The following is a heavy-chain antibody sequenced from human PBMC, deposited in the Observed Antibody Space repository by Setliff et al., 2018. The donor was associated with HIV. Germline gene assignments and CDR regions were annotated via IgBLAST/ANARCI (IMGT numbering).Heavy chain of an antibody. J-gene: IGHJ5*02. CDR2: IYYRGSA. CDR3: ARARGPPLPVLDL. V-gene: IGHV4-39*07. D-gene: IGHD3-10*01. Sequence: SETLSLTCSVSCGSISTTNYYWGWVRQPPGKGREWIGIIYYRGSAYYDLSLKSRVTLSVDTSKNAFSLNLTSVTAADTAVYFCARARGPPLPVLDLWGQGTLVTVSS. CDR1: CGSISTTNYY.